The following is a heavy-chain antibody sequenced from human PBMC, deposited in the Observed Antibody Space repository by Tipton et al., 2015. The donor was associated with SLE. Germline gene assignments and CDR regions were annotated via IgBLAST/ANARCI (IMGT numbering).Heavy chain of an antibody. J-gene: IGHJ6*04. V-gene: IGHV4-31*03. Sequence: TQSLTCTVSGGSISSGGYYWSWIRQHPGKGLEWIGYIYYSGRTYYNPALKSRITISVDTSKNQFSLKLSSVTAADTAVYYCARVMSAIALDGWGKGTTVTVSS. CDR1: GGSISSGGYY. CDR2: IYYSGRT. D-gene: IGHD2-21*01. CDR3: ARVMSAIALDG.